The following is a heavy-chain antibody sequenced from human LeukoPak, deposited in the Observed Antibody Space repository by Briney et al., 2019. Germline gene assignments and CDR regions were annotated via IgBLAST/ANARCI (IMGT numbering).Heavy chain of an antibody. CDR3: ARDSPAYYYDSSGYLD. J-gene: IGHJ4*02. Sequence: SETLSPTCTVSGGSISSGDYYWSWIRQHPGKGLEWIGYIFSYGSTYYNPSLATRIAISADTSKNQFSLKLSSVTAEDTAVYYCARDSPAYYYDSSGYLDWGQGTLVTVSS. D-gene: IGHD3-22*01. CDR1: GGSISSGDYY. CDR2: IFSYGST. V-gene: IGHV4-31*03.